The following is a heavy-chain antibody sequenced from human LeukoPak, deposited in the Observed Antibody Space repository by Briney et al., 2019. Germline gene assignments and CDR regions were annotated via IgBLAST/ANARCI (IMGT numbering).Heavy chain of an antibody. CDR1: GGSISSSSYY. CDR3: ARQNIKGGYSGYEFDY. CDR2: IYYSGST. Sequence: SETLSLTCTVSGGSISSSSYYWGSIRQPPGKGLEWIGSIYYSGSTYYNPSLKSRVTISVDTSKNQFSLKLSSVTAADTAVYYCARQNIKGGYSGYEFDYWGQGTLVTVSS. D-gene: IGHD5-12*01. J-gene: IGHJ4*02. V-gene: IGHV4-39*01.